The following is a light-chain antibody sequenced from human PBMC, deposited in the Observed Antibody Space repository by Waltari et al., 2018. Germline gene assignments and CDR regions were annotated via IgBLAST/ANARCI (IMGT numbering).Light chain of an antibody. CDR3: CSYAGRATWA. Sequence: QSALTQPRSVSGSPGHSVTISCTGTSSDVGGYDYVSWYQQHPGKAPKLVIYDVNKRPSGVPDRFSGSKSGTAASLTISGLQADDEADYNCCSYAGRATWAFGGGTKLTVL. J-gene: IGLJ3*02. CDR2: DVN. CDR1: SSDVGGYDY. V-gene: IGLV2-11*01.